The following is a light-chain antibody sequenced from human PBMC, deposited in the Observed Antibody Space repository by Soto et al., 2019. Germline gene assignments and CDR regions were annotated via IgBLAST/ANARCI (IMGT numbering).Light chain of an antibody. CDR3: QQDGSSPRT. V-gene: IGKV3-15*01. Sequence: EIVLTQSPGTLSLSPGGRATLSCRASQSVSSNLAWYQQKPGQAPRLLISGVSTRTTGIPARFSGSGSGTEFTLTISSLQSEDFAVYYCQQDGSSPRTFGRGTKVDIK. CDR2: GVS. J-gene: IGKJ1*01. CDR1: QSVSSN.